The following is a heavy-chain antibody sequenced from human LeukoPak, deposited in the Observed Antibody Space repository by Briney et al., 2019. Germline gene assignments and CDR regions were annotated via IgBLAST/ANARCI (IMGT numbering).Heavy chain of an antibody. CDR1: GYTFTSYY. D-gene: IGHD5-24*01. J-gene: IGHJ4*02. Sequence: ASVKVSCKASGYTFTSYYMHWLRQAPGQGLEWMGIINPSGGSTSYAQKFQGRVTMTRDMSTSTVYMELSSLRSEDTAVYYCAANTATNGVDYWGQGTMVTVSS. CDR2: INPSGGST. V-gene: IGHV1-46*01. CDR3: AANTATNGVDY.